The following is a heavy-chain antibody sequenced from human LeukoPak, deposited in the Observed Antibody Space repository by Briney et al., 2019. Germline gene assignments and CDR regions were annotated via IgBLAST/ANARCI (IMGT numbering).Heavy chain of an antibody. CDR2: INPNSGGT. D-gene: IGHD4-17*01. CDR3: ARPAGLRNGGYYFDY. CDR1: GYTFTGYY. J-gene: IGHJ4*02. V-gene: IGHV1-2*02. Sequence: ASVKVSCKASGYTFTGYYMHWVRQAPGQGLEWMGWINPNSGGTNYAQKFQGRVTMTRDTSISTAYMELSSLRSDDTAVYYCARPAGLRNGGYYFDYWGQGTLVTVSS.